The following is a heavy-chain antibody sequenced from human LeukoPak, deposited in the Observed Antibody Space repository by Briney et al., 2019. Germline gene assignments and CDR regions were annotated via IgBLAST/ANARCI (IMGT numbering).Heavy chain of an antibody. Sequence: ASVKVSCKASGGTFSSYAISWVRQAPGQGLEWMGGIIPIFGTANYAQKFQGRVTITADKSTSTAYMELSSLRSEDTAVYYCARDQKQLVRPLMGAFDIWGQGTMVTVSS. J-gene: IGHJ3*02. V-gene: IGHV1-69*06. D-gene: IGHD6-13*01. CDR2: IIPIFGTA. CDR1: GGTFSSYA. CDR3: ARDQKQLVRPLMGAFDI.